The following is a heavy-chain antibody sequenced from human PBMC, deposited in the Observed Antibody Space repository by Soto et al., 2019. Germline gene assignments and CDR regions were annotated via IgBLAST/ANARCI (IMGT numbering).Heavy chain of an antibody. CDR3: TRVGGYYGDYPNFDY. Sequence: SETLSLTCTVSGSSISPYYWSCIRQPPGKGLEWIGYIYYTGSTKYNPSLKSRVTISLGTSRNQVSLKLSSVTAADTAVYYCTRVGGYYGDYPNFDYWGPGTLVTVSS. D-gene: IGHD4-17*01. V-gene: IGHV4-59*01. CDR1: GSSISPYY. CDR2: IYYTGST. J-gene: IGHJ4*02.